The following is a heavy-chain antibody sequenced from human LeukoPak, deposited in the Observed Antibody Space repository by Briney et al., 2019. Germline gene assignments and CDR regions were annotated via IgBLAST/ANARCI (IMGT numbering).Heavy chain of an antibody. Sequence: ASVKVSCKASGYTFTHYYIHWLRQAPGQGLEWLGWINPNTGGTNYAQKFHGRVTTTRDTSINTAYMELSRLTSDDAAVYFCARWRLVPGAPSYWYFDLWGRGTLVTVSS. CDR1: GYTFTHYY. J-gene: IGHJ2*01. D-gene: IGHD4/OR15-4a*01. CDR2: INPNTGGT. V-gene: IGHV1-2*02. CDR3: ARWRLVPGAPSYWYFDL.